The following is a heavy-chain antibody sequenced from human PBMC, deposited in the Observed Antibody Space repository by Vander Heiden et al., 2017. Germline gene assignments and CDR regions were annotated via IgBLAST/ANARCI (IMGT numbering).Heavy chain of an antibody. CDR2: INPSRRGT. J-gene: IGHJ5*02. CDR3: ARMGHSGSYLAWFDP. V-gene: IGHV1-2*02. Sequence: QVQLVQSGAEVKKPGASVQVSCKASGYTCTGYYMQWVRQAPGQGLEWMGWINPSRRGTNYAQKLQGKVTMTRDTSISTAYMELSRLRSDDTAVYYCARMGHSGSYLAWFDPWSQGTLVTVSS. CDR1: GYTCTGYY. D-gene: IGHD3-10*01.